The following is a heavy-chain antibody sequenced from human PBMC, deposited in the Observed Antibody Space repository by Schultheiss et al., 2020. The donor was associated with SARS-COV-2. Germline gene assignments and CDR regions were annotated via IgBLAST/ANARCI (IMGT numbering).Heavy chain of an antibody. CDR3: ARRGDFWSGYYDY. CDR2: ISGSGGST. D-gene: IGHD3-3*01. V-gene: IGHV3-23*01. CDR1: GFTFSSYG. J-gene: IGHJ4*02. Sequence: GGSLRLSCAASGFTFSSYGMHWVRQAPGKGLEWVSAISGSGGSTYYADSVKGRFTISRDNSKNTLYLQMNSLRAEDTAVYYCARRGDFWSGYYDYWGQGTLVTVSS.